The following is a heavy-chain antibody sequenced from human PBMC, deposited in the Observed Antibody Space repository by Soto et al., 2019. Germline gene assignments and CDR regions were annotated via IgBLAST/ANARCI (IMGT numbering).Heavy chain of an antibody. V-gene: IGHV3-53*01. J-gene: IGHJ4*02. CDR1: GFTVSSHY. CDR3: ARVEADTAMAFDY. D-gene: IGHD5-18*01. CDR2: IYSGGST. Sequence: EVQLVESGGGLIQPGGSLRLSCAASGFTVSSHYMSWVRQAPGKGLEWVSVIYSGGSTYYADSVKGRFTISRDNSKNTLYLQMTSLRAEDTAVYYCARVEADTAMAFDYWGQGTLVTVSS.